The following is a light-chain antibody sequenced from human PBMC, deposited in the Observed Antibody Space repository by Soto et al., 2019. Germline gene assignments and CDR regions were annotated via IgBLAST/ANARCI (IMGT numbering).Light chain of an antibody. CDR2: EVS. Sequence: QSALTQPASVSGSPGQSITISCTGTSSDVGGYNYVSWYQQHPGKAPKLMIYEVSNRPSGVSTRFSGSKSGNTASLTISGLQAEDEADYYCQSYDSSLSGYVFGTGTKLTVL. J-gene: IGLJ1*01. CDR3: QSYDSSLSGYV. V-gene: IGLV2-14*01. CDR1: SSDVGGYNY.